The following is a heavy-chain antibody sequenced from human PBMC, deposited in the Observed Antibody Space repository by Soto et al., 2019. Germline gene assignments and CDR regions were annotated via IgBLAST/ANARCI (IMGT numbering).Heavy chain of an antibody. CDR3: AREKPPEYKNAFTYGLDV. J-gene: IGHJ6*02. CDR1: GFTFNNYW. V-gene: IGHV3-7*03. D-gene: IGHD1-1*01. Sequence: LRLSCAASGFTFNNYWMTWVRQAPGEGLEWVATIKEDGSEKHYVDSVKGRFTISRDDAKNSLYLQMNRLRAGDTAVYYCAREKPPEYKNAFTYGLDVWGQGTTVTVSS. CDR2: IKEDGSEK.